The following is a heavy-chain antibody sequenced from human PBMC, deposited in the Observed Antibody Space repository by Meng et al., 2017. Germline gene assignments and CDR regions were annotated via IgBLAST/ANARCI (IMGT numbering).Heavy chain of an antibody. D-gene: IGHD3-10*01. CDR1: GGTFSSDA. CDR2: IIPIFGTA. J-gene: IGHJ4*02. CDR3: ARVRGSGSLGIFDY. Sequence: VRRVQAGVGRQRARSPGTVSCMASGGTFSSDAISWVRQAPGQGLEWMGGIIPIFGTANYAQKFQGRVTITADESTSTAYMELSSLRSEDTAVYYCARVRGSGSLGIFDYWGQGTLVTVSS. V-gene: IGHV1-69*01.